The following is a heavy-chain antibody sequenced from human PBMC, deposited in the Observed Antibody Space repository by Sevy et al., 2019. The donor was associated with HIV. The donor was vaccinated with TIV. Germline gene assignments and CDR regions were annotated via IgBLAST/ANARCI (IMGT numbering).Heavy chain of an antibody. Sequence: GGSLRLSCAASGFTFSSYGMHWVRQAPGKGLEWVAVIWYDGSNKYYADSVKGRFTISRDNSKNTLYLQMNSLRAEDTAVYYCARDSPVEPYPYFQHWGQGTLVTVSS. CDR1: GFTFSSYG. CDR2: IWYDGSNK. V-gene: IGHV3-33*01. D-gene: IGHD1-1*01. CDR3: ARDSPVEPYPYFQH. J-gene: IGHJ1*01.